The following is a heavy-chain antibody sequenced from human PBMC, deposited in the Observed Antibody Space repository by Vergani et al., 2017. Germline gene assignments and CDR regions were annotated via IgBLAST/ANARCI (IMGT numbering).Heavy chain of an antibody. D-gene: IGHD3-9*01. CDR1: GGSISSGSYY. Sequence: QVQLQESGPGLVKPSQTLSLTCTVSGGSISSGSYYWSWIRQPAGKGLEWIGRIYTSGSTNYNPSLKSRVTISVDTSKNQFSLKLSSVTAADTAVYYCARGRSLRDGMDVWGQGTTVTVSS. CDR3: ARGRSLRDGMDV. CDR2: IYTSGST. J-gene: IGHJ6*02. V-gene: IGHV4-61*02.